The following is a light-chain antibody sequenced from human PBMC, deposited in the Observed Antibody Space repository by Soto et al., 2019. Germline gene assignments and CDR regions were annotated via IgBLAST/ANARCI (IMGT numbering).Light chain of an antibody. CDR2: GAS. CDR1: ESVSIN. J-gene: IGKJ2*01. CDR3: QQYNNWPPYT. V-gene: IGKV3-15*01. Sequence: EIVMTQSPATLSVSPGERATLSCRASESVSINLVWYQQKPGQAPRLLIYGASTRATGIPARFSGSGSGTEFTLTITSLQSEDFAVYYCQQYNNWPPYTFGQGTKLEIK.